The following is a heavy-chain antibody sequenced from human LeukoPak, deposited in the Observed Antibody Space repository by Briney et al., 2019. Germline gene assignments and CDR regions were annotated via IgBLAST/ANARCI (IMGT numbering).Heavy chain of an antibody. CDR1: GFTFDDCA. CDR2: ISWNSGSI. J-gene: IGHJ5*02. CDR3: AREVVPAARANWFDP. D-gene: IGHD2-2*01. V-gene: IGHV3-9*01. Sequence: PGGSLRLSCAASGFTFDDCAMHWVRQAPGKGLEWVSGISWNSGSIGYADSVKGRFTISRDNAKNSLYLQMNSLRAEDTALYYCAREVVPAARANWFDPWGQGTLVTVSS.